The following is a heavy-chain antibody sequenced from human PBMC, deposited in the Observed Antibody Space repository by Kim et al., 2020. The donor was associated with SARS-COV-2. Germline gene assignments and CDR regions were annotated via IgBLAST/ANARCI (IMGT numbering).Heavy chain of an antibody. D-gene: IGHD3-10*01. J-gene: IGHJ6*02. CDR1: GFTFSSYD. CDR3: ARGQYFGSGRFGYSYYGIDV. Sequence: GGSLRLSCEASGFTFSSYDMHWVRQATGKGLEWVSAIGTAGDTYYPGSVKGRFTISRENAKNSLYLQMNSLRAGDTAVYYCARGQYFGSGRFGYSYYGIDVCGQGTTVTVSS. CDR2: IGTAGDT. V-gene: IGHV3-13*01.